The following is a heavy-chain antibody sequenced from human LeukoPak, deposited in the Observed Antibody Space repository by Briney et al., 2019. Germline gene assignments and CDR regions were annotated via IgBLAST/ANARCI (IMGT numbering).Heavy chain of an antibody. J-gene: IGHJ6*03. Sequence: SETLSLTCTVSGGSISSYYWSWVREPPGRGLEWIGYIYTSGSTNYNTSLKRRVTISVDTSKNQFSLKLSSLTAADTAVYYCARTRYYRYSAYYYYMDVWGKGTTVTVSS. D-gene: IGHD1-26*01. CDR1: GGSISSYY. CDR3: ARTRYYRYSAYYYYMDV. V-gene: IGHV4-4*09. CDR2: IYTSGST.